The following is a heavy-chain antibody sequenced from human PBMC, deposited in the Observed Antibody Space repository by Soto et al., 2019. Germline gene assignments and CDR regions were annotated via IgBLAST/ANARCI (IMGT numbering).Heavy chain of an antibody. V-gene: IGHV1-69*02. CDR2: FIPILDMA. Sequence: QVQVVQSGAEVKKPESSVKVSCKPSGGTFNTYTVNWVRLAPGHGLEWMGRFIPILDMANYAQKFQDRVTITAHRSTFTAYMELNSRTSNDTAVYYCSITYCRDNSCPRDFDFWGPGTRVTVSS. CDR1: GGTFNTYT. J-gene: IGHJ4*02. D-gene: IGHD2-21*01. CDR3: SITYCRDNSCPRDFDF.